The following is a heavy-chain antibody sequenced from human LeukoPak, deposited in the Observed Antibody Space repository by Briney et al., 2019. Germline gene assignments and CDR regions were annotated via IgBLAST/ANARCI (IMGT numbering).Heavy chain of an antibody. CDR1: GYSISSAYH. D-gene: IGHD7-27*01. J-gene: IGHJ4*02. CDR2: ANTGAGPNSGGGA. Sequence: SETLSLTCAVSGYSISSAYHWGWIRQPPGKALEWIASANTGAGPNSGGGASYNPSLTSRTTISLDTSNIQFYLELRSVTAAGTAVYYCTRYLGSGCDSDYRGRG. CDR3: TRYLGSGCDSDY. V-gene: IGHV4-38-2*01.